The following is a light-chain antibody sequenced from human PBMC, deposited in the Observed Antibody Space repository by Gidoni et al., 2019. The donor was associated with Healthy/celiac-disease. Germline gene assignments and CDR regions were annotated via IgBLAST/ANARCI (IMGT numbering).Light chain of an antibody. J-gene: IGLJ2*01. Sequence: YELTQPLSVSVSPGQTASITCSGDKLGDKYACWYQQKPGQSPVLVIYQDSKRPSGIPERFSGSNSGNTATLTISGTQAMDEADYYCQAWDSSTVVFGGGTKLTVL. CDR2: QDS. V-gene: IGLV3-1*01. CDR3: QAWDSSTVV. CDR1: KLGDKY.